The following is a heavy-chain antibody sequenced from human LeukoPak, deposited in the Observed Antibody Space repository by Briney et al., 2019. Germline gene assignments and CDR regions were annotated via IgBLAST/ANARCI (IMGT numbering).Heavy chain of an antibody. V-gene: IGHV4-59*04. D-gene: IGHD1-26*01. CDR1: GGSISSYY. J-gene: IGHJ4*02. CDR3: VKSGGYGLIDY. CDR2: IYYTGST. Sequence: PSETLSLTCTVSGGSISSYYWSWIRQPPGKGLEWIGYIYYTGSTYYNASLQSRVTISIDTSKNQFSLRLNSVTAADTAMYYCVKSGGYGLIDYWGQGTLVTVSS.